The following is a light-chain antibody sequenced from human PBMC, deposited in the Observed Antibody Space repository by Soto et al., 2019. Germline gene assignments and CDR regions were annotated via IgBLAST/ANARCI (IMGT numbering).Light chain of an antibody. Sequence: EIVLTQSPATLSLSPGEKATLSCRASQSVGNYLAWYQQRPGQAPRLLISDVSDRATGIPARFSGSGSGTDFTLTISSLEPEDFAVCYCQQRSNWPPLSFGGGTKVEMK. CDR1: QSVGNY. CDR2: DVS. CDR3: QQRSNWPPLS. V-gene: IGKV3-11*01. J-gene: IGKJ4*01.